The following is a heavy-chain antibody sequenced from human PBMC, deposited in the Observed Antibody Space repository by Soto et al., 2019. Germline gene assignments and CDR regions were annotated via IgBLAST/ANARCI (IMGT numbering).Heavy chain of an antibody. Sequence: GGSLRLSCAASGFTFSSYGMHWVRQAPGKGLEWVAVIWYDGSNKYYADSVKGRFTISRDNSKNTLYLQMNSLRAEDTDVYYCAREMYYDFWSGYYIYYGMDVWGQGTTVTVSS. D-gene: IGHD3-3*01. CDR3: AREMYYDFWSGYYIYYGMDV. J-gene: IGHJ6*02. CDR2: IWYDGSNK. V-gene: IGHV3-33*01. CDR1: GFTFSSYG.